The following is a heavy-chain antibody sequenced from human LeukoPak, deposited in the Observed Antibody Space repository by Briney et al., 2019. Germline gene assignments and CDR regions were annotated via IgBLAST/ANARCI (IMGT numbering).Heavy chain of an antibody. D-gene: IGHD2-21*02. CDR2: ISYDGSNI. V-gene: IGHV3-30*18. Sequence: GGSLRLSRAASGFTFSSYGMHWVRKAPGKGLEWVAVISYDGSNINYAGSVKGRFTISRDNSKNTLYLQMNSLRAEDTAVYYCAKDQYFVTGYYSHMDVWGKGTTVTISS. J-gene: IGHJ6*03. CDR3: AKDQYFVTGYYSHMDV. CDR1: GFTFSSYG.